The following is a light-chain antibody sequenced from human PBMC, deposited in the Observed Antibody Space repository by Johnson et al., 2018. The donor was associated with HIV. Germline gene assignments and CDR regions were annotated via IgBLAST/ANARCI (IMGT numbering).Light chain of an antibody. V-gene: IGLV1-51*02. Sequence: QSVLTQPPSVSAAPGQKVTISCSGSSSDIGYNFVSWYQQLPGTAPKVLIYENNKRPSGIPDRFSGSKSGTSATLGITGIQTGDEADYYCGTWDSSLSAPRYVFGTGTKVTVL. CDR1: SSDIGYNF. CDR2: ENN. J-gene: IGLJ1*01. CDR3: GTWDSSLSAPRYV.